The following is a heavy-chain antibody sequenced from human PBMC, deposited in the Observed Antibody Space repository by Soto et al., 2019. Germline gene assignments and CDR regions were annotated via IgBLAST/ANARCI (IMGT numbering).Heavy chain of an antibody. CDR2: ISGSGASP. D-gene: IGHD2-2*01. J-gene: IGHJ4*02. V-gene: IGHV3-23*01. CDR1: GFTFSTYT. CDR3: AKARCSTTNCYVPDY. Sequence: GGSLRLSCAASGFTFSTYTMSWVRRAPGKGLEWFSAISGSGASPSYADSVQGRFTISRDNPKRTLYLQMNNLRAEDTAVYYCAKARCSTTNCYVPDYWGQGTLVTVPQ.